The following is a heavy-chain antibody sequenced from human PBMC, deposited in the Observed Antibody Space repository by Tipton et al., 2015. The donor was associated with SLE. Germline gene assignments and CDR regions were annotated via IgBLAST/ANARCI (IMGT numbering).Heavy chain of an antibody. D-gene: IGHD6-25*01. J-gene: IGHJ4*02. CDR2: INHSGIP. CDR1: GGAFSGYN. CDR3: ARGTGISAV. Sequence: LRLSCAVYGGAFSGYNWIWVRQSPGKGLEWIGEINHSGIPYYNPSLKSRVTLSVDTSKRDFSLKETSVTAADTAVYYCARGTGISAVWGKGPLLTVSS. V-gene: IGHV4-34*01.